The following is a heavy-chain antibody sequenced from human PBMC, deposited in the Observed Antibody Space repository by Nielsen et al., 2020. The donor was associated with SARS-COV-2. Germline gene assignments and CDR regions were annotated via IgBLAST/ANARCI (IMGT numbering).Heavy chain of an antibody. CDR1: GGSFSGYY. CDR3: ASPKYPLGAARKEYFQH. V-gene: IGHV4-34*01. D-gene: IGHD6-6*01. Sequence: SETLSLTCAVYGGSFSGYYWSWIRQPPGKGLEWIGEINHSGSTNYNPSLKSRVTISVDTSKNQFSLKLSSVTAADTAVYYCASPKYPLGAARKEYFQHWGQGTLVTVSS. J-gene: IGHJ1*01. CDR2: INHSGST.